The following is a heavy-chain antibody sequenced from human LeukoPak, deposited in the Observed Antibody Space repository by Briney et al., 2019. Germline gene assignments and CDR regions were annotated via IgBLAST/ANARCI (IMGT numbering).Heavy chain of an antibody. V-gene: IGHV3-23*01. D-gene: IGHD3-10*01. CDR2: ISGSGGYT. Sequence: GGSLRLSCAASGFTFSSYAMNWVRQAPGKGLDWVSAISGSGGYTYYPDSVKGRFTISRDNSKNTLFLQMNSLRAEDTAVYYCARPSGSRYYFNYWGQGTLVTVSS. CDR1: GFTFSSYA. CDR3: ARPSGSRYYFNY. J-gene: IGHJ4*02.